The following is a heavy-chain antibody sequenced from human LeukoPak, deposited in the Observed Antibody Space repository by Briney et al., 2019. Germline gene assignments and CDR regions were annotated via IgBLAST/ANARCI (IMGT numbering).Heavy chain of an antibody. CDR3: ARVLLERPGIDSFDM. CDR2: INSGSSTI. Sequence: GGSLRLSCGASEVSLRSYSMDWVRQAPGKGLEWVSHINSGSSTIYYADSVKGRFTISRDNAGNSLYLHMNSLRAEDTAVYYCARVLLERPGIDSFDMWGQGTMVTVSS. V-gene: IGHV3-48*01. J-gene: IGHJ3*02. D-gene: IGHD1-1*01. CDR1: EVSLRSYS.